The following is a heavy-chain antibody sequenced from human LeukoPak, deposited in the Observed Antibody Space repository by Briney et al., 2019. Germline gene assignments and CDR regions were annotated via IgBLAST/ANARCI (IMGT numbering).Heavy chain of an antibody. CDR2: IYHSGST. CDR3: ARDSVNCSTTSCSDYLDY. D-gene: IGHD2-2*01. Sequence: SETLSLTCSVSGGSISNYYWNWIRQTPGKGLAWIGYIYHSGSTYYNPSLKSRVTISLDTSKKQFSLKLSSVTAADTAVYFCARDSVNCSTTSCSDYLDYWGQGTLVTVSS. J-gene: IGHJ4*02. CDR1: GGSISNYY. V-gene: IGHV4-59*01.